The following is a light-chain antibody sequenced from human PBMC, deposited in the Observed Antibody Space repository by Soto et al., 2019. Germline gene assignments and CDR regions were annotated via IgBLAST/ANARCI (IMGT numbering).Light chain of an antibody. J-gene: IGKJ1*01. V-gene: IGKV1-9*01. CDR3: QQHNIDPGA. CDR2: TAS. CDR1: QSFXSY. Sequence: TQTSSTVSTTLMDRQNIYYRASQSFXSYLDWYQRKPGKAPKLLXDTASTLKTGFPSRLSGSGSGTEFTRTIISLHPEDFAIYHCQQHNIDPGAFGQGTQVDIK.